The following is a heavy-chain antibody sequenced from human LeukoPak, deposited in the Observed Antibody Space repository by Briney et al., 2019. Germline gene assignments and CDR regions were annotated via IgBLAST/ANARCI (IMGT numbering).Heavy chain of an antibody. CDR1: GGSISSSSYY. D-gene: IGHD1-26*01. J-gene: IGHJ4*02. CDR3: ARRASGSYYPFDY. V-gene: IGHV4-39*01. CDR2: IYYSGST. Sequence: PSETLSLTCTVSGGSISSSSYYWGWIRQPPGKGLEWIGSIYYSGSTYYNPSLKSRVTMSVDTSKNQFSLKLSSVTAADTAVYYCARRASGSYYPFDYWGQGTLVTVSS.